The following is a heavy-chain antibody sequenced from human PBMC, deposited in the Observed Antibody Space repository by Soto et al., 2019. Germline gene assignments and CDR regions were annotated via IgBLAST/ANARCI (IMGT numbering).Heavy chain of an antibody. CDR1: GFSLSTSGMC. Sequence: ESGPTLVNPTQTLTLTCTFSGFSLSTSGMCVSWIRQPPGKALEWLALIDWDDDKYYSTSLKTRLTISKDTSKNQVVLTMTNMDPVDTATYYCARIIVMGYGDYVGYYYYGMDVWGQGTTVTVSS. D-gene: IGHD4-17*01. V-gene: IGHV2-70*01. CDR2: IDWDDDK. CDR3: ARIIVMGYGDYVGYYYYGMDV. J-gene: IGHJ6*02.